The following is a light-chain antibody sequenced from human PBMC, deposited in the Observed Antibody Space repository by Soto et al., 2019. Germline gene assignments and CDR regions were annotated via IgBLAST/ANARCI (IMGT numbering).Light chain of an antibody. CDR1: QSVSSN. CDR2: DAS. V-gene: IGKV3-15*01. CDR3: QQYNKWPLT. Sequence: EIVMTQPPATLSVSPGERATLSCRASQSVSSNLAWYQQKPGQAPRLLIYDASNRATGTPARFSGSGSGSDFTLTISSLQSEDFAVYYCQQYNKWPLTFGPGTKVDI. J-gene: IGKJ3*01.